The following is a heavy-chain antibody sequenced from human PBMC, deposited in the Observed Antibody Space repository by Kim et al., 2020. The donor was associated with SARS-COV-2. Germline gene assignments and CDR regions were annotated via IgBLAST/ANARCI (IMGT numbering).Heavy chain of an antibody. CDR2: ISYDGSNK. J-gene: IGHJ4*02. CDR1: GFTFSSYA. V-gene: IGHV3-30*04. Sequence: GGSLRLSCAASGFTFSSYAMHWVRQAPGKGLEWVAVISYDGSNKYYADSVKGRFTISRDNSKNTLYLQMNSLRAEDTAVYYCARARVGSYYGVDYWGQGTLFTVSS. D-gene: IGHD1-26*01. CDR3: ARARVGSYYGVDY.